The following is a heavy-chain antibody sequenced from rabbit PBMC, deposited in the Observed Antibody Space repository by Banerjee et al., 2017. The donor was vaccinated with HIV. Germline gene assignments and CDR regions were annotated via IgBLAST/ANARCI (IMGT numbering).Heavy chain of an antibody. D-gene: IGHD4-2*01. V-gene: IGHV1S47*01. J-gene: IGHJ4*01. Sequence: QEQLVESGGGLVQPGGSLKLSCKASGFNFSSYGVSWVRQAPGKGLEWIGYIDPVFGSTYYASWVNGRFTISSHNAQNTLYLQLNSLTAADTATYFCARIAGYAGYFTLWGQGTLVTVS. CDR1: GFNFSSYG. CDR3: ARIAGYAGYFTL. CDR2: IDPVFGST.